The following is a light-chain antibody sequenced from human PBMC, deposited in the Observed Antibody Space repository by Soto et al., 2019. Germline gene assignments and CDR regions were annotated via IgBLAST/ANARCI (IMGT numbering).Light chain of an antibody. Sequence: EIVLTQSPATLSLSPGERATLSCRASQSVSSYLAWYQQKPGQAPRLLIYDASNRATGIPARLSGSGSGTDFTLTISSLEPEDFAVYYCQQRSNWPQWTFGQGTKVDIK. V-gene: IGKV3-11*01. CDR3: QQRSNWPQWT. CDR2: DAS. J-gene: IGKJ1*01. CDR1: QSVSSY.